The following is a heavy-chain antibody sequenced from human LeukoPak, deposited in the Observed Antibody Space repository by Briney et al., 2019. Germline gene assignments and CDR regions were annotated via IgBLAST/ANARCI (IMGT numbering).Heavy chain of an antibody. CDR2: ISGSGGST. J-gene: IGHJ5*02. CDR3: AKDLAVSSSWYNPWFDP. D-gene: IGHD6-13*01. V-gene: IGHV3-23*01. Sequence: PGGSLRLSCAASGFTFSSYAMSWVRQAPGKGLEWVSAISGSGGSTYYADSVKGRFTISRDNSKNTLYLQMNSLRAEDTAVYYCAKDLAVSSSWYNPWFDPWGQGTLVTVSS. CDR1: GFTFSSYA.